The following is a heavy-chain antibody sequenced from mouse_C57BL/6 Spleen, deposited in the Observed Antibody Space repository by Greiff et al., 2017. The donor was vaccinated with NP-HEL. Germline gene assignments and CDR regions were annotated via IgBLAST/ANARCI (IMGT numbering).Heavy chain of an antibody. CDR2: IYPSDSET. Sequence: QVQLKQPGAELVRPGSSVKLSCKASGYTFTSYWMDWVKQRPGQGLEWIGNIYPSDSETHYNQKFKDKATLTVDKSSSTAYMQLSSLTSEDSAVYYCARRAAYYSNPVGYFDYWGQGTTLTVSS. CDR3: ARRAAYYSNPVGYFDY. J-gene: IGHJ2*01. CDR1: GYTFTSYW. V-gene: IGHV1-61*01. D-gene: IGHD2-5*01.